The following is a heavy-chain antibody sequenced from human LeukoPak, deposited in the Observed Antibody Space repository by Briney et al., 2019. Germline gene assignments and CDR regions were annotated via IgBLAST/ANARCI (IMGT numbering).Heavy chain of an antibody. V-gene: IGHV3-21*01. J-gene: IGHJ4*02. CDR2: ISSSSSYI. Sequence: GGSLRLSCAASGFTFSSYSMNWVRQAPGKGLEWVSSISSSSSYIYYADSVKGRFTISRDNSKNTLYLQMNSLRAEDTAVYYCARDSLKARGYSSSWYYFDYWGQGTLVTVSS. CDR1: GFTFSSYS. D-gene: IGHD6-13*01. CDR3: ARDSLKARGYSSSWYYFDY.